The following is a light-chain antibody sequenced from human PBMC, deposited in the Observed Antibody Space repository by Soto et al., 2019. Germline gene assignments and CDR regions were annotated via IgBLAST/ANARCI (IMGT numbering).Light chain of an antibody. Sequence: DIQMTQSPSSLSASVGDRVTITCRASQSISSYLNWYQQKPGKAPKLLIYAASSLQSVVPSRFSGSGSGTDFTLTISSLQPEDFATYYCQQSYSTPTFGQGTKWIS. CDR3: QQSYSTPT. CDR2: AAS. V-gene: IGKV1-39*01. J-gene: IGKJ1*01. CDR1: QSISSY.